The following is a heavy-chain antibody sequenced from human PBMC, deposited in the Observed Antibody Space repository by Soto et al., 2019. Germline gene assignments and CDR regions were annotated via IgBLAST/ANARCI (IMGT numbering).Heavy chain of an antibody. Sequence: ASVKVSGKASGYTFTSYAMHWVRQAPGQRLEWMGWINAGNGNTKYSQKFQGRVTITRDTSASTAYMELSSLRSEDTAVYYCARGITLPTPLDYWGQGTLVTVSS. J-gene: IGHJ4*02. CDR2: INAGNGNT. CDR3: ARGITLPTPLDY. D-gene: IGHD1-20*01. CDR1: GYTFTSYA. V-gene: IGHV1-3*01.